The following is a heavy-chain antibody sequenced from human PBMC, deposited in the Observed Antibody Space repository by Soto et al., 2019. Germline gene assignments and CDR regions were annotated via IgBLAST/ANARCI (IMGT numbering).Heavy chain of an antibody. Sequence: GALRLSCAASGFTFSSYAMNWVRQAPGKGLEWVSAISGGGASTYFADSVKGRFTISRDNSKNALYLQMNSLSAEDTAVYYCAKERDYDILTGPIENWGQGTLVTVSS. J-gene: IGHJ4*02. D-gene: IGHD3-9*01. CDR3: AKERDYDILTGPIEN. V-gene: IGHV3-23*01. CDR2: ISGGGAST. CDR1: GFTFSSYA.